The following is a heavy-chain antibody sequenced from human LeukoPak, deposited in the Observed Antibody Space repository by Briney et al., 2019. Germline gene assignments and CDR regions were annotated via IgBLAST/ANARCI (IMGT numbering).Heavy chain of an antibody. V-gene: IGHV4-34*01. CDR2: INHSGST. CDR3: ARHRSYGDYILY. Sequence: PSETLSLTCAVYGGSFSGYYWSWIRQPPGKGLEWIGEINHSGSTNYNPSLKSRVTISVDTSKNQFSLKLSSVTAADTAVYYCARHRSYGDYILYWGQGTLVTVSS. CDR1: GGSFSGYY. D-gene: IGHD4-17*01. J-gene: IGHJ4*02.